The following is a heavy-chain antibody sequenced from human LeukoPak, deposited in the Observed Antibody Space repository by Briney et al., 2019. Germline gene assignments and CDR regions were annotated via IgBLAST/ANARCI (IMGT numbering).Heavy chain of an antibody. CDR1: GFTFSSYE. CDR2: ISSSGSTI. J-gene: IGHJ4*02. CDR3: ARNKPYCSDARCYAGGPLDY. Sequence: PGGSLRLSCAASGFTFSSYEMNWVRQAPGKGLEWVSYISSSGSTIYYADSVKGRFTLSRDNSRNILILQMNSLRREDTAVYYCARNKPYCSDARCYAGGPLDYWGQGTLVTVSS. V-gene: IGHV3-48*03. D-gene: IGHD2-2*01.